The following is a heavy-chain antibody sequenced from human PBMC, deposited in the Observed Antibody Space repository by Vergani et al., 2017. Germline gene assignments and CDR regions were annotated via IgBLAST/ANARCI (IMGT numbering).Heavy chain of an antibody. Sequence: QVRLQESGPGLVKPSETLSLTCSVPGGSMSGYYWSWIRQPPGKELEWIGYMYYSGSINYNPSLETRVTISGDTSKNQFSLKLNSVTAADTAVCYCGRVADFYGLGSRLLDLWGQGILVTVSS. CDR3: GRVADFYGLGSRLLDL. D-gene: IGHD3-10*01. CDR1: GGSMSGYY. CDR2: MYYSGSI. V-gene: IGHV4-59*01. J-gene: IGHJ5*02.